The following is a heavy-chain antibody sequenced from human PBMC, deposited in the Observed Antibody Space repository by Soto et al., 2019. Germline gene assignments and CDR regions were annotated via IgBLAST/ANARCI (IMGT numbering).Heavy chain of an antibody. CDR2: ISGSGGSI. D-gene: IGHD1-1*01. J-gene: IGHJ6*02. Sequence: EVQLLESGGGLVQPGGSLRLSCAASGFTFSTYAMHWVRQAPGNGLEWVSAISGSGGSIHYADSVKGRFTIARDNSKNTLYLQMNSLRDEDTIVYHCVKGYWKGDVWGQGTTVTVSS. CDR1: GFTFSTYA. CDR3: VKGYWKGDV. V-gene: IGHV3-23*01.